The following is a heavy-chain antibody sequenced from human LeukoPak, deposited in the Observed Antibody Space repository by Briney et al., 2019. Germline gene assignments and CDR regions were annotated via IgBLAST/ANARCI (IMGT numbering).Heavy chain of an antibody. CDR2: IRNKANGYTT. J-gene: IGHJ4*02. CDR1: GFTFSPHY. V-gene: IGHV3-72*01. Sequence: GGSLRLSCTASGFTFSPHYMDWVRQSPGQGLEWVGLIRNKANGYTTIYAASVKGRFTISRDDSKNSVYLQMDSLKTEDTAVYYCGDLGSAGTDHWGQGTLVTVSS. D-gene: IGHD3-10*01. CDR3: GDLGSAGTDH.